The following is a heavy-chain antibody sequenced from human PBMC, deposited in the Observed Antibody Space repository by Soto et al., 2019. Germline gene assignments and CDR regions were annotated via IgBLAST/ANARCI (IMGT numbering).Heavy chain of an antibody. Sequence: PGGSLRLSCAASGFTFSNYDMHWVRQAPGKGLEWVAIIWHDGNSKYNADSVRGRFIISRDNSKNRQYLQMTSLRAEATAVYYCASGLVAASDSYGLDVWGQGTPVTVSS. D-gene: IGHD2-21*01. V-gene: IGHV3-33*01. CDR3: ASGLVAASDSYGLDV. J-gene: IGHJ6*02. CDR2: IWHDGNSK. CDR1: GFTFSNYD.